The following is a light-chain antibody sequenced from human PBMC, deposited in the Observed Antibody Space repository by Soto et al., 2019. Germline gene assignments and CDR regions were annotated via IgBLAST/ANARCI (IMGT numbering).Light chain of an antibody. CDR1: QSIGSW. Sequence: DIQMTQSPSTLSASVGDRVSITCRASQSIGSWLAWYQQKPGKAPNLLIYKASSLESGVPSRFSGSGSWTEFTLTISSLQPDDYATYYCQQYDSYPYTFGQGTKLEIK. CDR2: KAS. V-gene: IGKV1-5*03. CDR3: QQYDSYPYT. J-gene: IGKJ2*01.